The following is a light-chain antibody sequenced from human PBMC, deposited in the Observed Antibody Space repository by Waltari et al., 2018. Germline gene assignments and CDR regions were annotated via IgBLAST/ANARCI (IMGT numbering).Light chain of an antibody. CDR3: QHYVSLPVT. Sequence: SCRSSQSVSRVLAWYQQNPGQAPRLLIYGASNRATGIPDRFSGSGSVTDFSLIISRLEPEDFAVYYCQHYVSLPVTFGQGTKVEIK. CDR2: GAS. CDR1: QSVSRV. J-gene: IGKJ1*01. V-gene: IGKV3-20*01.